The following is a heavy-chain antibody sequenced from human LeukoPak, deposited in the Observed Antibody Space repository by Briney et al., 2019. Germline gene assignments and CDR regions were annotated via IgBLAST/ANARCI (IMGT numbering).Heavy chain of an antibody. CDR1: GYTFIGYY. CDR2: INPNSGGT. D-gene: IGHD1-26*01. Sequence: ASVKVSCKASGYTFIGYYIHWVRQAAGQGLEWMGWINPNSGGTNYAQKFQSRVTMTRDTSISTAYMELSSLRSDDTAVYFCARVGVEATATFDYWGQGTLVTVSS. CDR3: ARVGVEATATFDY. J-gene: IGHJ4*02. V-gene: IGHV1-2*02.